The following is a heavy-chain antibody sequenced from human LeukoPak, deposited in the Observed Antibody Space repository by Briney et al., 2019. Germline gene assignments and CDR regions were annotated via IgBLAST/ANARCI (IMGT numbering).Heavy chain of an antibody. Sequence: ASVKVSCKASGYTFTSYGISWVRQAPGQGLEWIGWISAYNGNTNYAQKLQGRVTMTTDTSTSTAYMELRSLRSDDTAVYYCARDQYQLLYSYYYYGMDVWGQGTTVTVSS. CDR3: ARDQYQLLYSYYYYGMDV. D-gene: IGHD2-2*02. CDR1: GYTFTSYG. CDR2: ISAYNGNT. V-gene: IGHV1-18*01. J-gene: IGHJ6*02.